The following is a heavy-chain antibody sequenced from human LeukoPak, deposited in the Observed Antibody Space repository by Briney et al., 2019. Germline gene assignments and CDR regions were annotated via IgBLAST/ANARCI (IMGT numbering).Heavy chain of an antibody. Sequence: PSETLSLTCTVSGGSISSSSYYWGWIRQPPGKGLEWIGSIYYSGSTYYNPSLKSRVTISVDTSKNQFSLKLSSVTAADTAVYYCATRYSSSWYYFDYWGQGTLVTVSS. CDR2: IYYSGST. CDR3: ATRYSSSWYYFDY. J-gene: IGHJ4*02. D-gene: IGHD6-13*01. V-gene: IGHV4-39*07. CDR1: GGSISSSSYY.